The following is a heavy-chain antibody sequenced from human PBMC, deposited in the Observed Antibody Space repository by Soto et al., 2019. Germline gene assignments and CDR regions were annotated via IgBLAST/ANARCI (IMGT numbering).Heavy chain of an antibody. CDR3: AKDVIRGLYYFDS. V-gene: IGHV1-69*08. J-gene: IGHJ4*02. CDR1: GDTFSFNT. D-gene: IGHD3-10*01. Sequence: QVQLVQSGAEVKKPGSSVKVSCKASGDTFSFNTISWVRQAPGQGLEWMGRIIPTLGVANYAQRFQGRATITADKSTSTAYMELSSLGSEDTAVYYCAKDVIRGLYYFDSWGQGTLDTVSS. CDR2: IIPTLGVA.